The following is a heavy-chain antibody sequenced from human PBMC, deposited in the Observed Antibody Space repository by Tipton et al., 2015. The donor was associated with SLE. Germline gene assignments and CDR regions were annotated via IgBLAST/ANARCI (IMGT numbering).Heavy chain of an antibody. Sequence: TLSLTCSVYGDSFSGFFWAWIRQTPGKGLEWLGEVSDSGSTNYNPSLKSRVTMSLVRSRNQFSLSLRSVTAADTAVYYCARVPSGYDGLGFDIWGPGTMVTVSS. CDR2: VSDSGST. V-gene: IGHV4-34*01. CDR3: ARVPSGYDGLGFDI. J-gene: IGHJ3*02. CDR1: GDSFSGFF. D-gene: IGHD5-12*01.